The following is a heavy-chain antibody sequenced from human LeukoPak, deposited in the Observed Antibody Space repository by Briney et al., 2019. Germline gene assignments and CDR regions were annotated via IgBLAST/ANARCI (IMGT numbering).Heavy chain of an antibody. CDR1: GFTFSSYW. V-gene: IGHV3-7*01. CDR3: ARETAYSGSYYFDY. J-gene: IGHJ4*02. Sequence: GGSLRLSCAASGFTFSSYWMSWVRQAPGKGLEWVANIKQDGSEKYYVDSVKGRFTISRDNAKNSLYLQMNSLRAEDTAVYYCARETAYSGSYYFDYWGQGTLVTVSS. CDR2: IKQDGSEK. D-gene: IGHD1-26*01.